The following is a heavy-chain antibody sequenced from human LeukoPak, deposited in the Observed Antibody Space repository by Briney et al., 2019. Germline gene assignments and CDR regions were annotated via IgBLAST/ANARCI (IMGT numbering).Heavy chain of an antibody. J-gene: IGHJ4*02. D-gene: IGHD5-18*01. CDR1: GYIFTGYY. Sequence: ASVKVSCKTSGYIFTGYYLYWVRQAPGQGLEWMGWINPNSGGTNYAQKFQGRVTMTRNTSISTAYMELSSLRSEDTAVYYCARGPAAWIQLWTIDYWGQGTLVTVSS. CDR3: ARGPAAWIQLWTIDY. V-gene: IGHV1-2*02. CDR2: INPNSGGT.